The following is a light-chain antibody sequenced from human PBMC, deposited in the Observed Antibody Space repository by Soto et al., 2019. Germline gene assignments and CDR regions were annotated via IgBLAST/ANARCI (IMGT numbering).Light chain of an antibody. CDR2: GNF. J-gene: IGLJ2*01. V-gene: IGLV1-40*01. CDR1: SSNIGAGYN. Sequence: QSVLTQPPSVSGAPGQRVTISCTGSSSNIGAGYNVHWYQQLPGTAPKLLIYGNFNRPSGVPDRFSGSKSGTSASLAITGLQAADEADYYCQSSDSSLSGHVVFGGGTKLTVL. CDR3: QSSDSSLSGHVV.